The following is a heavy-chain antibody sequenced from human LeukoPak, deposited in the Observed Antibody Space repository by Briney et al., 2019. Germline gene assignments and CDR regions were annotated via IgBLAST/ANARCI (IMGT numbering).Heavy chain of an antibody. Sequence: PSETPSLTCTVSGDSISSYYWSWIRQPPGKGLEWIGYIYYSENTNYNPSLKSRVTISIDTSKNQFSLRLSSVTAADTAVYYCARLSIRDWYRFDYWGQGTLVTVSS. CDR1: GDSISSYY. CDR3: ARLSIRDWYRFDY. V-gene: IGHV4-59*08. CDR2: IYYSENT. D-gene: IGHD6-19*01. J-gene: IGHJ4*02.